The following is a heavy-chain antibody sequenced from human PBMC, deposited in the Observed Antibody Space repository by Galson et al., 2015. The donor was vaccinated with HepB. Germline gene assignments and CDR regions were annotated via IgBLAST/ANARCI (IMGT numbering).Heavy chain of an antibody. Sequence: SETLSLTCTVSGGSVNSGSYYWSWIRQSPGKGLEWIGYIYYSGSTNYNPSFKSRVTISVDTSKNQFSLKLRSVTAADTAVYYCARCRYGSGSSDYWGQGTLITVSS. J-gene: IGHJ4*02. V-gene: IGHV4-61*01. CDR1: GGSVNSGSYY. CDR2: IYYSGST. CDR3: ARCRYGSGSSDY. D-gene: IGHD3-10*01.